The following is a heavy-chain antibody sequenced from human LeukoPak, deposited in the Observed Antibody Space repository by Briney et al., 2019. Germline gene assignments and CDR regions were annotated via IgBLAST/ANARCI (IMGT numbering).Heavy chain of an antibody. D-gene: IGHD2-2*01. CDR2: IYYSGST. Sequence: SETLSLTCTVSGGSISSSSYYWGWIRQPPGKGLEWIASIYYSGSTYYNPSLKSRVTISVDTSKNQFSLKLSSVTAADTAVYYCARQPTRGYCSSTSCYPGWFDPWGQGTLVTVSS. J-gene: IGHJ5*02. CDR1: GGSISSSSYY. CDR3: ARQPTRGYCSSTSCYPGWFDP. V-gene: IGHV4-39*01.